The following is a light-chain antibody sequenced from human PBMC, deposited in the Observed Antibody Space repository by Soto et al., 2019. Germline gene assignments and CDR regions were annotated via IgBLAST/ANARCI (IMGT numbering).Light chain of an antibody. Sequence: AIQMTQSPSSLSASVGDTVTITCRASQGIRNDLGWYQQKPGKAPKLLIFATSTLQNGVPSRFSGSRFGKDFTLTISGLQPEDFATYYCLQDYTYPRTFGPGTKVDLK. V-gene: IGKV1-6*01. CDR3: LQDYTYPRT. J-gene: IGKJ3*01. CDR1: QGIRND. CDR2: ATS.